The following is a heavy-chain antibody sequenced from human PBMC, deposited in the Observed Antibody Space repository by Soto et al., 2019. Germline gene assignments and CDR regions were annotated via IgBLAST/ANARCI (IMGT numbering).Heavy chain of an antibody. CDR1: GGSISTYY. Sequence: ASETLSLTCTVSGGSISTYYWSWIRQPPGKGLEWIGYIFYSGSTNYNASLKSRVTISVDTSKNQFSLKLSSVIAADTAVYYCARAVAGPTAVYYYGMDVWGQGTTVTVSS. J-gene: IGHJ6*02. CDR2: IFYSGST. CDR3: ARAVAGPTAVYYYGMDV. V-gene: IGHV4-59*01. D-gene: IGHD6-19*01.